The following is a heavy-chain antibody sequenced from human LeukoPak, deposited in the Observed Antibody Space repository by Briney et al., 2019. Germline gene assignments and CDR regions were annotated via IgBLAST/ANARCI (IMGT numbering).Heavy chain of an antibody. Sequence: PGGSLRLSCAASGFTVSSNYIWVRQAPGKGLEWVSVIYSGGSTYYADSVKGRFTISRDNSKNTLYLQMNSLRAEDTAVYYCAREAGQLGLDYYYYMDVWGKGTTVTVSS. D-gene: IGHD6-6*01. CDR3: AREAGQLGLDYYYYMDV. V-gene: IGHV3-53*05. CDR1: GFTVSSNY. J-gene: IGHJ6*03. CDR2: IYSGGST.